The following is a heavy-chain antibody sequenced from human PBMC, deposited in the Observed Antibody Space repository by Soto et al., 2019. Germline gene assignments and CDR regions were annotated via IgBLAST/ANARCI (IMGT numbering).Heavy chain of an antibody. CDR3: ARHNYGSGSTYFDY. D-gene: IGHD3-10*01. CDR1: GGSISSYY. Sequence: TSETLSLTCTVSGGSISSYYWSWIRQHPGKGLEWIGYIYYSGSTNYNPSLKSRVTISVDTSKNQFSLKLNSMTAADTAVYYCARHNYGSGSTYFDYWGQGTLVTVSS. CDR2: IYYSGST. J-gene: IGHJ4*02. V-gene: IGHV4-59*08.